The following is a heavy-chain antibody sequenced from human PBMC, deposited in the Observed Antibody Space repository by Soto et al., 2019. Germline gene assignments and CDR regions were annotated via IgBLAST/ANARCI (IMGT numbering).Heavy chain of an antibody. CDR1: GFTFSSYG. CDR3: AKKMTPVTMAPVHGFDY. D-gene: IGHD4-17*01. Sequence: PGGSLRLSCAASGFTFSSYGMHWVRQAPGKGLEWVAVIWYDGSNKYYGDSVKGRFTISRDNSKNTLYLQMNSLRAEDTAVYYCAKKMTPVTMAPVHGFDYWGQGTLVTVSS. V-gene: IGHV3-33*06. CDR2: IWYDGSNK. J-gene: IGHJ4*02.